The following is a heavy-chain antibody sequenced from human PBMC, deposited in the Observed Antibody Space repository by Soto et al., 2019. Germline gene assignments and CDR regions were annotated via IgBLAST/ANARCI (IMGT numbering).Heavy chain of an antibody. V-gene: IGHV3-53*01. CDR2: LYDVDGT. J-gene: IGHJ3*02. Sequence: DVHLVESGGGLIQPGESLRLSCAAFGLTVSGKKYLAWVRQAPGKGLEWVSALYDVDGTYYADSVKGRFTTSRDSSKTTVYLQMNNLRPDDTAVCYCATWHLREHAYDIWGQGTTVTVSS. CDR1: GLTVSGKKY. D-gene: IGHD4-17*01. CDR3: ATWHLREHAYDI.